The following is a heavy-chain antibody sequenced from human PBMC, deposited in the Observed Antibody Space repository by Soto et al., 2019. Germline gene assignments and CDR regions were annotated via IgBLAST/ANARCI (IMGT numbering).Heavy chain of an antibody. J-gene: IGHJ4*02. Sequence: GGSLRLSCAASGFTFSSYAMSWVRQAPGKGLEWVSAISGSGGSTYYADSVKGRFTISRDNSKNTLYLQMNSLRAEDTAVYYCAKDMSSGWYRGLALFDYWGQGTLVTVSS. V-gene: IGHV3-23*01. CDR1: GFTFSSYA. CDR3: AKDMSSGWYRGLALFDY. D-gene: IGHD6-19*01. CDR2: ISGSGGST.